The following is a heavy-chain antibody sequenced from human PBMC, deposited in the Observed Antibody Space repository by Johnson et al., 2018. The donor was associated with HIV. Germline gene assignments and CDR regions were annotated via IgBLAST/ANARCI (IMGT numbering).Heavy chain of an antibody. J-gene: IGHJ3*02. D-gene: IGHD6-13*01. V-gene: IGHV3-20*04. CDR2: INWNGDNT. CDR3: ARDESGSSWAFDI. Sequence: MLLVESGGGVVQPGRSLRLSCAASGFTFDDYGMSWVRQVPGKGLEWVSGINWNGDNTGYADSLKGRFTISRDNAKKSLYLQMNSLRAEDTALYYCARDESGSSWAFDIWGQGTMVTVSS. CDR1: GFTFDDYG.